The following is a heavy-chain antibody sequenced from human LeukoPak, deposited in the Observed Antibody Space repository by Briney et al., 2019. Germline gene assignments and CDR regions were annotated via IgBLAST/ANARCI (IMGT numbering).Heavy chain of an antibody. V-gene: IGHV3-48*01. CDR1: GFSFTTHN. J-gene: IGHJ4*02. CDR3: ARGTKDYDGFDY. CDR2: VSSSGSHT. D-gene: IGHD4-23*01. Sequence: GGSLRLSCVASGFSFTTHNMNWVGQAPGKGREWVSYVSSSGSHTLYGDSVKGRFTISRDNAKNSVFLQLNSLRVEDTAIYYCARGTKDYDGFDYWGQGALVTVS.